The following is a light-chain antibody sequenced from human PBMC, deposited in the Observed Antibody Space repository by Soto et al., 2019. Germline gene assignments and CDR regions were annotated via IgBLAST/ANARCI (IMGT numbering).Light chain of an antibody. Sequence: EIVMTQSPATLSVSPGVRATLSCRASQSVGSNLAWYHQKPGQAPSLLIYGASTRAAGIPARFSGSGSGTEFTLTISSLQSEDFAVYYCQQYNNWPITFGQGTRLEIK. CDR2: GAS. V-gene: IGKV3-15*01. CDR3: QQYNNWPIT. J-gene: IGKJ5*01. CDR1: QSVGSN.